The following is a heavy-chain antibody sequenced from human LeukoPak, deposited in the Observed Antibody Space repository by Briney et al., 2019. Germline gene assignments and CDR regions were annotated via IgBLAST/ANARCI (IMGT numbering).Heavy chain of an antibody. CDR1: GGSIGSSSYY. J-gene: IGHJ4*02. V-gene: IGHV4-39*01. CDR3: ARQGGGSDITIFGVRTPLGYYCDY. Sequence: PSETLSLTCTVSGGSIGSSSYYWGWIRQPPGKGLEWIGSIFYSGSTYYNPSLKSRVTISVDTSRNQFSLKLSSVTATDTAVYYCARQGGGSDITIFGVRTPLGYYCDYWGQGTLVTVSS. D-gene: IGHD3-3*01. CDR2: IFYSGST.